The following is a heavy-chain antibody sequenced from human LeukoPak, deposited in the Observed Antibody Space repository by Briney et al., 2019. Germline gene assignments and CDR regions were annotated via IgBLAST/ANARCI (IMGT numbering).Heavy chain of an antibody. D-gene: IGHD6-19*01. CDR1: GFIFSSYA. V-gene: IGHV3-23*01. CDR2: ISGGGKST. Sequence: GGSLRLSCAASGFIFSSYAMSWVRQAPGKGLEWVSGISGGGKSTDYADSVKGRFTISRDNSKNTLYLQMNSLRAEDTAVYYCARVQVAGNIDYWGQGTLVTVSS. CDR3: ARVQVAGNIDY. J-gene: IGHJ4*02.